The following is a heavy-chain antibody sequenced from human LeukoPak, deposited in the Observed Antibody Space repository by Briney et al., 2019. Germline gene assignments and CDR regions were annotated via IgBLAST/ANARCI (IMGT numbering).Heavy chain of an antibody. D-gene: IGHD5-18*01. J-gene: IGHJ4*02. Sequence: SETLSLTCTVSGDSISSGNYYWTWIRQPAGKGLEWIGRIYTSGGTNYNPSLKSRVTISVDTSKNQFSLKLSSVTAADTAVYYCATLGYSYGTDYWGQGTLVTVSS. CDR3: ATLGYSYGTDY. CDR2: IYTSGGT. V-gene: IGHV4-61*02. CDR1: GDSISSGNYY.